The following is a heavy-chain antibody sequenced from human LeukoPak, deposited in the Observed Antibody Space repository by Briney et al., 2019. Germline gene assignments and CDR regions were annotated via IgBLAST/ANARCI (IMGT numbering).Heavy chain of an antibody. CDR1: GFTFSNFG. J-gene: IGHJ3*02. V-gene: IGHV3-30*02. Sequence: PGGSLRLSCSASGFTFSNFGMHWVRQAPAKGLEWVALIRYDGSNKYYADSEKGRFTISRDNSKNTLSLQMISLRAEDTAVYYCAKTTIVGVTVDAFDIWGQGTMVTVSS. CDR3: AKTTIVGVTVDAFDI. CDR2: IRYDGSNK. D-gene: IGHD1-26*01.